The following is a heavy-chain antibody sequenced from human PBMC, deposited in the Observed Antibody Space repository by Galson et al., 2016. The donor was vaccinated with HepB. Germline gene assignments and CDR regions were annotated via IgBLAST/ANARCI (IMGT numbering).Heavy chain of an antibody. V-gene: IGHV2-5*02. CDR1: GSSVNNNGVA. D-gene: IGHD2-21*01. CDR3: AHSIRRERCGGGNCYHFDY. CDR2: IYWDGEE. J-gene: IGHJ4*03. Sequence: PALVKPTQTLTLTCTLSGSSVNNNGVAVGWIRQPPGKALEWLAIIYWDGEERYNPSLKRRLTVSKDTFKNEVVVKLTNMDPVDTGTYHRAHSIRRERCGGGNCYHFDYWGQGTTVTGSS.